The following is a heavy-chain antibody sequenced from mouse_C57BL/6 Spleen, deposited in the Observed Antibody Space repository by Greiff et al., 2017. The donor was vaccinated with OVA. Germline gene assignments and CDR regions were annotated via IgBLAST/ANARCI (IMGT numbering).Heavy chain of an antibody. Sequence: QVQLKQPGAELVMPGASVKLSCKASGYTFTSYWMHWVKQRPGQGLEWIGEIDPSDSYTNYNQKFKGKSTLTVDKSSSTAYMQLSSLTSEDSAVYYCARRTGGSRGFDYWGQGTTLTVSS. CDR1: GYTFTSYW. J-gene: IGHJ2*01. D-gene: IGHD1-1*01. V-gene: IGHV1-69*01. CDR2: IDPSDSYT. CDR3: ARRTGGSRGFDY.